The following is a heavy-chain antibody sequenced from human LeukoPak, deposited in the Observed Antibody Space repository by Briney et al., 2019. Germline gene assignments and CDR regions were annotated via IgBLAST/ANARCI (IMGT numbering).Heavy chain of an antibody. CDR3: ARGSVAGNHAFDT. D-gene: IGHD6-19*01. V-gene: IGHV3-13*01. J-gene: IGHJ3*02. CDR2: IGTAGDT. CDR1: GFTFSSYD. Sequence: PGGSLRLSCAASGFTFSSYDMHWVRQATGKGLEWVSGIGTAGDTYYPGSVKGRFTISRENAKNSLYLQMNSLRVGDTAVYYCARGSVAGNHAFDTWGQGTMVTVSS.